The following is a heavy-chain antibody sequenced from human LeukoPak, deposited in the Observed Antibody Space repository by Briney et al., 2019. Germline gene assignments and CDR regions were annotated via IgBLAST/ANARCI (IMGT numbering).Heavy chain of an antibody. CDR3: ARREDYCSSTSCPPDY. V-gene: IGHV4-38-2*02. J-gene: IGHJ4*02. CDR2: VYHSGST. Sequence: PSETLSLTCTVSGYSISSGYYWGWIRQPPGKGLEWIGSVYHSGSTYYNPSLKSRVTISVDTSKNQFSLKLSSVTAADTAVYYCARREDYCSSTSCPPDYWGQGTLVTVSS. D-gene: IGHD2-2*01. CDR1: GYSISSGYY.